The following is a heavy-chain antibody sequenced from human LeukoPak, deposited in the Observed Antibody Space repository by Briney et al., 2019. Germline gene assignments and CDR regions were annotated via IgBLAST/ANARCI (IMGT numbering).Heavy chain of an antibody. CDR1: GGSMSSYY. J-gene: IGHJ4*02. D-gene: IGHD3-10*01. CDR2: IYYSGST. CDR3: ARGAQPGSTFFDY. Sequence: SETLSLTCTVSGGSMSSYYWSWIRQPPGKGLEWIGYIYYSGSTNYNPSLKSRVTISVDTSKNQFSLKLSSVTAADTAVYYCARGAQPGSTFFDYWGQGTLVTVSS. V-gene: IGHV4-59*01.